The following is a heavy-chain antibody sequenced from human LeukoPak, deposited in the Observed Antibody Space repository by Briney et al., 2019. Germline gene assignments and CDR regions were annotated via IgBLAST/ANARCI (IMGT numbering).Heavy chain of an antibody. CDR1: GGSFSGYY. V-gene: IGHV4-34*01. CDR3: ARGRPGVVVPAAIRVGFDY. Sequence: SETLSPTCAVYGGSFSGYYCSWIRQPPGKGLEWIGEINHSGSTNYNPSLKSRVTISVDTSKNQFSLKLSSVTAADTAVYYCARGRPGVVVPAAIRVGFDYWGQGNLVTVSS. D-gene: IGHD2-2*02. J-gene: IGHJ4*02. CDR2: INHSGST.